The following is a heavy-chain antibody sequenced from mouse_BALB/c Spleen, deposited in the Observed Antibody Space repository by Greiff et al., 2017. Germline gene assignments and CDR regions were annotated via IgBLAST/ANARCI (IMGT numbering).Heavy chain of an antibody. CDR1: GYAFTNYL. Sequence: VQLQQSGAELVRPGTSVKVSCKASGYAFTNYLIEWVKQRPGQGLEWIGVINPGSGGTNYNEKFKGKATLTADKSSSTAYLQLSSLTSDDSAVCFCARGDYDWFAYWGQGTLVTVSA. CDR3: ARGDYDWFAY. V-gene: IGHV1-54*01. D-gene: IGHD2-4*01. CDR2: INPGSGGT. J-gene: IGHJ3*01.